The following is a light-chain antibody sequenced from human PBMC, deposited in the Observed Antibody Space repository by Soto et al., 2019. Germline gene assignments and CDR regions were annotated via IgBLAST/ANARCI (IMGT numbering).Light chain of an antibody. CDR3: QQSYSDRQT. CDR1: QTVKNY. V-gene: IGKV1-39*01. J-gene: IGKJ2*01. Sequence: DIQLTQSPSSLSASVGDTVTITCRAGQTVKNYLNWYQLKPGKVPKLLIYHASNLQNGVPARFVGGASGTDFTLTIITLQPEDFATYYCQQSYSDRQTFGQGTKLEI. CDR2: HAS.